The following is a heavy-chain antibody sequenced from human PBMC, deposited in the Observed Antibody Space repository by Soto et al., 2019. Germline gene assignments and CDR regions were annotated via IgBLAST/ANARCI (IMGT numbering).Heavy chain of an antibody. CDR2: IIPILGIA. J-gene: IGHJ3*02. D-gene: IGHD3-10*01. CDR1: GGTFSSYT. V-gene: IGHV1-69*02. Sequence: QVQLVQSGAAVKKPGSSVKVSCKASGGTFSSYTISWVRQAPGQGLEWMGRIIPILGIANYAQKFQGRVTITADKSTSTAYMELSSLRSEDTAVYYCSINYYGSGTVPPPVAFDIWGQGTMVTVSS. CDR3: SINYYGSGTVPPPVAFDI.